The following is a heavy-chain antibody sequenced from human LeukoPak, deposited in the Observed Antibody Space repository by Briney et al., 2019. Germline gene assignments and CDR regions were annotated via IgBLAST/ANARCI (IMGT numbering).Heavy chain of an antibody. CDR2: INHSGST. Sequence: SETLSLTCAVYGGSFSGYYWSWIRQPPGKGLEWIGEINHSGSTNYNPSLKSRVTISVDTSKNQFSLKLSSVTAADTAVYYCARGIVVVPARGGRFDPWGQGTLVTVSP. D-gene: IGHD2-2*01. V-gene: IGHV4-34*01. J-gene: IGHJ5*02. CDR1: GGSFSGYY. CDR3: ARGIVVVPARGGRFDP.